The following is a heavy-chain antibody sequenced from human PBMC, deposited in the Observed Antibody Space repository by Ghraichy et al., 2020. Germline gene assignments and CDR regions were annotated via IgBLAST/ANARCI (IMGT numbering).Heavy chain of an antibody. D-gene: IGHD2-2*01. V-gene: IGHV3-53*01. CDR2: IYSGGST. CDR3: ASGRLEVVEGGDFDY. Sequence: GESLNISCAASGFTVSSNYMSWVRQAPGKGLEWVSVIYSGGSTYYADSVKGRFTISRDNSKNTLYLQMNSLRAEDTAVYYCASGRLEVVEGGDFDYWGQGTLVTVSS. CDR1: GFTVSSNY. J-gene: IGHJ4*02.